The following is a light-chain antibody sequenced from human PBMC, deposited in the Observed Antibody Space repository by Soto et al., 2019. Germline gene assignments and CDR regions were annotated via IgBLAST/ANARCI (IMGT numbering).Light chain of an antibody. CDR3: CSYTTSNTRQIV. V-gene: IGLV2-14*01. CDR2: DVS. Sequence: QSALTQPASVSGSPGQSITISCTGASSDVVGYNYVSWCQQQPGKAPKFMIYDVSNRPSGVSNRFSGSKSGNTASLTISGLQAEDEAEYYCCSYTTSNTRQIVFGTGTKVTVL. J-gene: IGLJ1*01. CDR1: SSDVVGYNY.